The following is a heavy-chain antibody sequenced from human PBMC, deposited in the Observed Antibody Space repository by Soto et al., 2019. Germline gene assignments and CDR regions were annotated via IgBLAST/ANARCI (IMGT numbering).Heavy chain of an antibody. J-gene: IGHJ5*02. Sequence: SEPLSLTXTVSGGSISSGDYYWSWIRQPPGKGLEWIGYIYYSGSTYYNPSLKSRVTISVDTSKNQFSLKLSSVTAADTAVYYCARGGYCSSTSCYKGNWFDPWGQGTLVTVSS. CDR1: GGSISSGDYY. V-gene: IGHV4-30-4*01. CDR2: IYYSGST. CDR3: ARGGYCSSTSCYKGNWFDP. D-gene: IGHD2-2*02.